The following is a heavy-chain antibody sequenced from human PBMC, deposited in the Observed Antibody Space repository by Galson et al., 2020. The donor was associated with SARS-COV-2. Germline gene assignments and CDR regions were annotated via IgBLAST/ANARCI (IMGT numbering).Heavy chain of an antibody. CDR3: ARRHTDAFEV. Sequence: GESLKISCQDSGYSFTIYWIDWVRQMPGKGLEWMGTIFPSDSDTTYSPSFQGQVTISADKSISTAYLHWTSLKASDTAVYYCARRHTDAFEVWGQGTMVTVSS. CDR1: GYSFTIYW. J-gene: IGHJ3*01. V-gene: IGHV5-51*01. CDR2: IFPSDSDT.